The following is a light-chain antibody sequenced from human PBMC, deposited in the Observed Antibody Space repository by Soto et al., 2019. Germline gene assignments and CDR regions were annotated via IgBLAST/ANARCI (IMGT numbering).Light chain of an antibody. CDR1: QDIAIY. J-gene: IGKJ1*01. CDR3: QHYNSYSEA. CDR2: KAS. Sequence: SQLTQSPSSLSAPVGDRVTITCRSSQDIAIYLAWYQQKPWKAPKLLIYKASTLKSGVPSRFSGSGSGTEFTLTISSLQPDDFATYYCQHYNSYSEAFGQGTKVDIK. V-gene: IGKV1-5*03.